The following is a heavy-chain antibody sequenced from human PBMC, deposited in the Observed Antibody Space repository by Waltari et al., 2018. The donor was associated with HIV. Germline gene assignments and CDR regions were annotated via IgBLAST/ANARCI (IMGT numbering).Heavy chain of an antibody. CDR3: VRNEGLTTMTPYYYQYYGMDV. V-gene: IGHV3-7*01. CDR2: RIQDGDVR. Sequence: EVQLVESGGCLVQPGKSLRLSCAASGFTFSSYWMSWVRQAPGKGREEVGNRIQDGDVRNSVTAGKSRFTISGYHAKRSLYLQMGSLRAEDTALYFGVRNEGLTTMTPYYYQYYGMDVWGQGSTVTVSS. J-gene: IGHJ6*02. CDR1: GFTFSSYW. D-gene: IGHD4-17*01.